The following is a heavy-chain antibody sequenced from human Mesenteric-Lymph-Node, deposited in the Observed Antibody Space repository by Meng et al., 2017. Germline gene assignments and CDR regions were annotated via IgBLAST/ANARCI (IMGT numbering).Heavy chain of an antibody. V-gene: IGHV1-69*13. D-gene: IGHD6-19*01. Sequence: SVKVSCKASGGTFSSYAISWVRQAPGQGLEWMGGIIPIFGTANYAQKFQGRVTITADESTSTAYMELSSLRSEDTAVYYCARDRGPYSSGWVGAFDIWGQGTMVTVSS. CDR3: ARDRGPYSSGWVGAFDI. J-gene: IGHJ3*02. CDR1: GGTFSSYA. CDR2: IIPIFGTA.